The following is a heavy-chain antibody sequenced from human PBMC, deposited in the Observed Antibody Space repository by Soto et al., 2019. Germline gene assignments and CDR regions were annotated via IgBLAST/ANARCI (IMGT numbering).Heavy chain of an antibody. Sequence: QVQLVESGGDVVQPGRSLRLSCAASGFTFSSYGMHWVRQAPGKGLEWVAVISYDGSNKYYADSVKGRFTISRDNSKNTLYLQMNSLRAEDTTVYYCAKRSSSRDFDYCGQGTLVTVSS. CDR3: AKRSSSRDFDY. V-gene: IGHV3-30*18. CDR2: ISYDGSNK. D-gene: IGHD6-6*01. J-gene: IGHJ4*02. CDR1: GFTFSSYG.